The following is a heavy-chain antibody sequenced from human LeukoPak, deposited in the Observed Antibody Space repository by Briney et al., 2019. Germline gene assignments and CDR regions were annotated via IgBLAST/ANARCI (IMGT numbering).Heavy chain of an antibody. J-gene: IGHJ4*02. CDR2: IGTSGDNI. D-gene: IGHD6-13*01. V-gene: IGHV3-23*01. CDR3: VRDSDIGAAGYYFDS. CDR1: GFTFSSYA. Sequence: GGSLRLSCAASGFTFSSYAMNWVRQAPGKGLEWVSVIGTSGDNIHYADSVEGRFTISRDNSKNTLFLQMNSLRPEDTAVYFCVRDSDIGAAGYYFDSWGQGTLVTVSS.